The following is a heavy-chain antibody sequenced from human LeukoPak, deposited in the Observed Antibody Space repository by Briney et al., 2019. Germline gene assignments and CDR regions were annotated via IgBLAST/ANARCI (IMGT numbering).Heavy chain of an antibody. D-gene: IGHD1-14*01. V-gene: IGHV4-39*07. J-gene: IGHJ4*02. CDR2: IYYSGST. CDR3: ARGLIPRTRSTGY. CDR1: GGSISSSSYY. Sequence: KPSETLSLTCTVSGGSISSSSYYWGWIRQPPGKGLEWIGSIYYSGSTNYNPSLKSRVTISVDTSKNQFSLKLSSVTAADTAVYYCARGLIPRTRSTGYWGQGTLVTVSS.